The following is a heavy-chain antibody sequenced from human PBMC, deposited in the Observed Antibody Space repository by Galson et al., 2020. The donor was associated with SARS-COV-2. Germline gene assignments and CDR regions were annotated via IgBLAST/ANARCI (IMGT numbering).Heavy chain of an antibody. CDR3: ARAGMVRGVIEGWFDP. Sequence: SETLSLTCTVSGGSISSYYWSWIRQPPGKGLEWIGYIYYSGSTNYNPSLKSRVTISVDTSKNQFSLKLSSVTAADTAVYYCARAGMVRGVIEGWFDPWGQGTLVTVSS. J-gene: IGHJ5*02. D-gene: IGHD3-10*01. V-gene: IGHV4-59*01. CDR2: IYYSGST. CDR1: GGSISSYY.